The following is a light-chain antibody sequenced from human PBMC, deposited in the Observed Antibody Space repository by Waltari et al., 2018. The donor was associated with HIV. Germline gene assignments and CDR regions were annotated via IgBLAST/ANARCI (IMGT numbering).Light chain of an antibody. CDR2: SNN. CDR3: AAWDDSLAWV. J-gene: IGLJ3*02. Sequence: QCVLTQPPSASGTHGQRVTIPCSGSSPHIGSNTVNWYRQPPGTAPKLLIYSNNQRPSGVPDRFSGSKSGTSASLAISGLQSEDEADYYCAAWDDSLAWVFGGGTKLTVL. V-gene: IGLV1-44*01. CDR1: SPHIGSNT.